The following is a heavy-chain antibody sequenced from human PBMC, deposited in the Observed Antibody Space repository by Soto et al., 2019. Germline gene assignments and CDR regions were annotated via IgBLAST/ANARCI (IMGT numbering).Heavy chain of an antibody. CDR3: ARGNRKFNY. Sequence: PSETLSLTGTVSGGSINNHYWSWIRQPPGKGLEWIGYIDYTGATNYSPSLASRVTVSVDTSKNQFSLKLTSLTAADTAIYYCARGNRKFNYWAQGTLV. J-gene: IGHJ4*02. CDR2: IDYTGAT. CDR1: GGSINNHY. V-gene: IGHV4-59*11. D-gene: IGHD4-4*01.